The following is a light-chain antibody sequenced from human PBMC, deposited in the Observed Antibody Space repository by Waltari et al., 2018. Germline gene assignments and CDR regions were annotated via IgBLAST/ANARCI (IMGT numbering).Light chain of an antibody. CDR3: CSFTNSRNFDV. Sequence: QSALTQPASVSGSPGQSITISCTGTSGDVGSHALVSWYLHHPGKAPQLIIYEINQRPSRVSISCSVSNSGKTASLTISGLQSENEADYYCCSFTNSRNFDVFGTGTKVTVL. CDR2: EIN. CDR1: SGDVGSHAL. V-gene: IGLV2-23*02. J-gene: IGLJ1*01.